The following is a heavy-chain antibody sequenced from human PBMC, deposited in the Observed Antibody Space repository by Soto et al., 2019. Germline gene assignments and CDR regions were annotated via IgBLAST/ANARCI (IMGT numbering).Heavy chain of an antibody. V-gene: IGHV3-23*01. J-gene: IGHJ4*02. CDR3: ARGYDILSHFDY. CDR1: GFTFSSYA. D-gene: IGHD3-9*01. Sequence: EVQLLESGGGLVQPGGSLRHSCATSGFTFSSYAMSWVRQAPGKGLEWVSPISGSGGSTYYADSVKGRFTISRDNSKNTLYLQMNSLRAEDTAVYYCARGYDILSHFDYWGQGTLVTVSS. CDR2: ISGSGGST.